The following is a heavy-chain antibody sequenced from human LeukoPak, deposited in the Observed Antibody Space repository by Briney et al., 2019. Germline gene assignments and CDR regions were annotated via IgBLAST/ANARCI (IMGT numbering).Heavy chain of an antibody. V-gene: IGHV4-39*07. CDR3: AREGAAKKGGYSGYDPMGGYYYYYYYMDV. CDR1: GGSISSSSYY. D-gene: IGHD5-12*01. Sequence: SSETLSLTCTVSGGSISSSSYYWGWIRQPPGKGLEWIGEINHSGSTNYNPSLKSRVTISVDTSKNQFSLKLSSVTAADTAVYYCAREGAAKKGGYSGYDPMGGYYYYYYYMDVWGKGTTVTVSS. CDR2: INHSGST. J-gene: IGHJ6*03.